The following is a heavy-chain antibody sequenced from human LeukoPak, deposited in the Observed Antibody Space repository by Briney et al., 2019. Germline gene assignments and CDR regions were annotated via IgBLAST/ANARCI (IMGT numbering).Heavy chain of an antibody. CDR3: ARSGYYYDSSGYYPSLFDY. D-gene: IGHD3-22*01. CDR1: GYSFTSYW. J-gene: IGHJ4*02. CDR2: IYPGDSDT. V-gene: IGHV5-51*03. Sequence: GESLKISCKGSGYSFTSYWIGWVRQMPGKGLEWMGIIYPGDSDTRYGPSFQGQVTISADKSISTAYLQWSSLKASDTAMYYCARSGYYYDSSGYYPSLFDYWGQGTLVTVSS.